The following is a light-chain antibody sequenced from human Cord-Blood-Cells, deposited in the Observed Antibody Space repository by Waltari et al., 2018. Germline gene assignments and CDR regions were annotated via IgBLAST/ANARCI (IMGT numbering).Light chain of an antibody. V-gene: IGKV3-15*01. CDR1: QSVSSN. J-gene: IGKJ2*01. CDR2: DAS. CDR3: QQYNNWPYT. Sequence: EIVMTQSPATLSVSPGERATLSCRASQSVSSNLAWYQQKPGQAPRLLIYDASTSATSIPSRFSGSGSGTEFTLTISSLQSEDFAVYYCQQYNNWPYTFGQGTKLEI.